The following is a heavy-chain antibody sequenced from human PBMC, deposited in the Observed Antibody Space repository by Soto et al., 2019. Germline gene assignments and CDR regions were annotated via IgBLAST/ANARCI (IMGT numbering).Heavy chain of an antibody. CDR2: ISSSSSYI. Sequence: GGSLRLSCAASGFTFSSYSMNWVRQAPGKGLEWVSSISSSSSYIYYADSVKGRFTISRDNAKNSLYLQMNSLRAEDTAVYYCARDQGNWGSGSDYWGQGTLVTVSS. J-gene: IGHJ4*02. D-gene: IGHD7-27*01. CDR3: ARDQGNWGSGSDY. V-gene: IGHV3-21*01. CDR1: GFTFSSYS.